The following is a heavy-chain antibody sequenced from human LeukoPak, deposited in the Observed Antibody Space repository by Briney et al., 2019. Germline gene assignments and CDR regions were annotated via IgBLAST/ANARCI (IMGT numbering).Heavy chain of an antibody. Sequence: RASVKVSCKACGYAFTTYNIHWVRQAPGQGLEWTAIINPSGGSTSYAQKFQGRVTMTRDTSTSTVYMELSSLRSEDTAVYYCARGNGDYLDYWGQGTLVTVSS. CDR2: INPSGGST. CDR1: GYAFTTYN. J-gene: IGHJ4*02. V-gene: IGHV1-46*01. D-gene: IGHD4-17*01. CDR3: ARGNGDYLDY.